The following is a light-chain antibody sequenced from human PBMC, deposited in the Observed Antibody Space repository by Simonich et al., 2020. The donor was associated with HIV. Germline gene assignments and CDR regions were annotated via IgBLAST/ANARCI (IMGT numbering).Light chain of an antibody. Sequence: DIVMTQSPATLSVSPGEGLTLSCRASQSVSSSLSWYQQKPGQAPRLLIYGASTRATGIPARFSGSGSGTEFTLTISSMQSEDFAVYYCQQYNNWPSPFTFGPGTKVDIK. CDR1: QSVSSS. V-gene: IGKV3-15*01. J-gene: IGKJ3*01. CDR3: QQYNNWPSPFT. CDR2: GAS.